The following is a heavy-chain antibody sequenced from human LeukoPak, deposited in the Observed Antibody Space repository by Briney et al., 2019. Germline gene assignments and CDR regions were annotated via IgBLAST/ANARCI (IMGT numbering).Heavy chain of an antibody. CDR1: GYTFTSYY. CDR2: INPSGGST. CDR3: ARAKLTPDPNYYYGMDV. J-gene: IGHJ6*02. D-gene: IGHD2-15*01. V-gene: IGHV1-46*01. Sequence: ASVKVSCKASGYTFTSYYMHWVRQAPGQGLEWMGIINPSGGSTSYAQKFQGRVTMTRDTSTSTVYMELSSLRSEDTAVYYCARAKLTPDPNYYYGMDVWGQGTTVTVSS.